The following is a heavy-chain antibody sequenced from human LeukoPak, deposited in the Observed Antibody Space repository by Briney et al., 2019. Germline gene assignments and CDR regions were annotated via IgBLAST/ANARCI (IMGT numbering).Heavy chain of an antibody. J-gene: IGHJ4*02. CDR1: GFTFSSYA. V-gene: IGHV3-30*04. Sequence: QSGGSLRLSCAASGFTFSSYAMHWVRQAPGKGLEWVAVISYDGSNKYYADSVKGRFTISRDNSKNTLYLQMNSLRAEDTAVYYCAKDKWNYSGYDYWSAADYWGQGTLVTVSS. CDR3: AKDKWNYSGYDYWSAADY. CDR2: ISYDGSNK. D-gene: IGHD5-12*01.